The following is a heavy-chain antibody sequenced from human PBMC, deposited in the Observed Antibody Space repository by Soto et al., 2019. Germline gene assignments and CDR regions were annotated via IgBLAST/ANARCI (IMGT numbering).Heavy chain of an antibody. V-gene: IGHV4-59*08. J-gene: IGHJ4*02. CDR1: GGSISSYY. D-gene: IGHD2-15*01. CDR2: IYYSGST. Sequence: QVQLQESGPGLVKPSETLSLTCTVSGGSISSYYWSWIRQPPGKGLEWIGYIYYSGSTNYNPSLXSXVXLXXDTSKNQFSLQLSSVTAADTAVYYCARRYGGTFDYWGQGTLVTVSS. CDR3: ARRYGGTFDY.